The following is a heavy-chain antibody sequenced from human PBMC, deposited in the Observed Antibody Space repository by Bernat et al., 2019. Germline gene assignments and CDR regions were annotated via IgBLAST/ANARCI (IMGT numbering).Heavy chain of an antibody. CDR2: VRRKIDGEKT. V-gene: IGHV3-15*07. J-gene: IGHJ4*02. CDR3: ATGFDY. CDR1: GVTFSDTW. Sequence: EVQLVESGGGLVQPGGSLRLSCAGSGVTFSDTWLNWVRQAPGKGLEWVGRVRRKIDGEKTEYTAPVKGRFTSSGEDSKNALYLNVNSLETEDTALYYCATGFDYWGQGTRVTVSA.